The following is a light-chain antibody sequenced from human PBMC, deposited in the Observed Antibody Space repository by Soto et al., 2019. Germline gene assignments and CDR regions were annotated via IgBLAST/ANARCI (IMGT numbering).Light chain of an antibody. CDR2: EVT. CDR3: SSFAGGGNPVL. V-gene: IGLV2-8*01. J-gene: IGLJ2*01. Sequence: QSALTQPPSASGSLGQSVTISCTGTSGDVRGYNYVSWHQQHPGKAPKVMIYEVTKRPPGVPDRFSGSKSGNTASLTVSGLQAEDEADYYCSSFAGGGNPVLLGGGTKVTVL. CDR1: SGDVRGYNY.